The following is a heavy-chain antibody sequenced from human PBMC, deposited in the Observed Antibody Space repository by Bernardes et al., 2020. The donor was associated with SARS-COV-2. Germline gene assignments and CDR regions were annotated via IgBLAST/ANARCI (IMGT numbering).Heavy chain of an antibody. CDR3: ARDGRISVPGTDYFDF. CDR1: DDAISSGSFY. V-gene: IGHV4-61*02. CDR2: ISASGST. Sequence: SETLSLTCAVSDDAISSGSFYWGWIRQPAGKGLEWVGRISASGSTNYNPSLKSRVTMSVDTSKNQFSLKLTSVTAADTAVYYCARDGRISVPGTDYFDFWGQGILVTVSS. D-gene: IGHD6-19*01. J-gene: IGHJ4*02.